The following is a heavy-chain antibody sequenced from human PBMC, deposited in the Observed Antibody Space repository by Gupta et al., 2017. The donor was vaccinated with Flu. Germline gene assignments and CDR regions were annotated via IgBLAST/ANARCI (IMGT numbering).Heavy chain of an antibody. Sequence: QLLLVQSGAEVKRPGASVKVSCKASGNTFTDYYIPWVRQAPGQGLEWLGWISPYNGGTFYAQRFQGRVTMSRDTSINTVYMDLRSLRSDDTAVYYCAATGGDQHHDRFAVWGQGTMVTISS. CDR1: GNTFTDYY. CDR3: AATGGDQHHDRFAV. CDR2: ISPYNGGT. V-gene: IGHV1-2*02. J-gene: IGHJ3*01. D-gene: IGHD2-21*02.